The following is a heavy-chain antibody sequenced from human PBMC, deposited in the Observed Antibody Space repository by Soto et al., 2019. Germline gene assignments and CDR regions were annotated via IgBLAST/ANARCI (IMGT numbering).Heavy chain of an antibody. Sequence: ASVKVSCKASGYTFTSYAMHWVRQAPGQRLEWMGWINAGNGNTKYSQKFQGRVTITRDTSASTAYMELSSLRSEDTAVYYCASARGYSGYDRVDGLDYWGQGTLVTVSS. J-gene: IGHJ4*02. CDR2: INAGNGNT. CDR3: ASARGYSGYDRVDGLDY. V-gene: IGHV1-3*01. D-gene: IGHD5-12*01. CDR1: GYTFTSYA.